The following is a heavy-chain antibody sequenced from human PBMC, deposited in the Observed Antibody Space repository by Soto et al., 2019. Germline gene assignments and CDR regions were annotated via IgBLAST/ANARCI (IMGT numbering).Heavy chain of an antibody. Sequence: LRLFCLVPRFTLSISGTTWDRQAPGKGPQLVSSVSKSCYTYYSDSVKGRFTISRDNAKKSVSLQMNNLRAEDTAVHYCAREDSIIMPAVSDCWGQGPRVTVSA. CDR3: AREDSIIMPAVSDC. V-gene: IGHV3-21*01. J-gene: IGHJ4*02. CDR1: RFTLSISG. CDR2: VSKSCYT. D-gene: IGHD2-2*01.